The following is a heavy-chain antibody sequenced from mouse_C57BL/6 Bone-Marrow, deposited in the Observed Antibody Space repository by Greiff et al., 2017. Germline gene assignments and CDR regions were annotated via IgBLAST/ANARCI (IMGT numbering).Heavy chain of an antibody. D-gene: IGHD2-3*01. CDR1: GFTFSSYA. Sequence: EVQLQESGGGLVKPGGSLKLSCAASGFTFSSYAMSWVRQTPEKRLEWVATISDGGSYTYYPDNVKGRFTISRDNAKNNLYLQMSHLKSEDTAMYYCARSLGWLLPFDYWGQGTTLTVSS. CDR3: ARSLGWLLPFDY. CDR2: ISDGGSYT. V-gene: IGHV5-4*01. J-gene: IGHJ2*01.